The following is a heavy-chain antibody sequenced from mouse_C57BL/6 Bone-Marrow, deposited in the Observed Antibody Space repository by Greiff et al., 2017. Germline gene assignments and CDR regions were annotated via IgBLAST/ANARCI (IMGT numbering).Heavy chain of an antibody. CDR3: ARHGDY. Sequence: EVKLMESGGDLVKPGGSLTLSCAASGFTFSSYGMSWVRQTPDKRLEWVATISSGGSSTYYPDSVKGRFPISIDHAKNTLDRQMSRLKSEDTAMYSSARHGDYGGQGTTLTVSS. V-gene: IGHV5-6*01. CDR2: ISSGGSST. J-gene: IGHJ2*01. CDR1: GFTFSSYG.